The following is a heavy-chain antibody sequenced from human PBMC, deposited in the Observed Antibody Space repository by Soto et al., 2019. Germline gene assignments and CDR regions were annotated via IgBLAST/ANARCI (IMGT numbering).Heavy chain of an antibody. CDR1: GCTVSTYT. Sequence: GGSLRLSCSASGCTVSTYTMGWVRLAPGKGLEWVSTIFSGGSSTYYADSVKGRFTISRDNAKNTLYLQMDSLRAEDTAVYYCARTRSGWEPIDYWGQGTLVTVSS. CDR3: ARTRSGWEPIDY. J-gene: IGHJ4*02. CDR2: IFSGGSST. D-gene: IGHD6-19*01. V-gene: IGHV3-74*01.